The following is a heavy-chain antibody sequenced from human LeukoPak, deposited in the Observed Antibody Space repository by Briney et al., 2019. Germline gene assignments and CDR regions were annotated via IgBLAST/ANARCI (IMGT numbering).Heavy chain of an antibody. CDR2: IYYSGST. CDR3: ARGPFFDY. Sequence: TSETLSLTCAVYGGSFSGYYWSWIRQPPGKGLEWIGSIYYSGSTYYNPSLKSRVTISVDTSKNQFSLKLSSVTAADTAVYYCARGPFFDYWGQGTLVTVSS. J-gene: IGHJ4*02. CDR1: GGSFSGYY. V-gene: IGHV4-34*01.